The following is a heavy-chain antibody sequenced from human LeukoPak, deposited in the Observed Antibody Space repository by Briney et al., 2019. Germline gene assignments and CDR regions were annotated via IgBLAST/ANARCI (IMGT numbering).Heavy chain of an antibody. CDR2: IYHSGST. D-gene: IGHD3-3*01. CDR3: ASHQSITIFGVVINNWFDP. CDR1: GGSISSSNW. Sequence: SGTLSLTCAVSGGSISSSNWWSWVRQPPGKGLEWIGEIYHSGSTNYNPSLKSRVTISVDKSKNQFSLKLGSVTAADTAVYYCASHQSITIFGVVINNWFDPWGQGTLVTVSS. J-gene: IGHJ5*02. V-gene: IGHV4-4*02.